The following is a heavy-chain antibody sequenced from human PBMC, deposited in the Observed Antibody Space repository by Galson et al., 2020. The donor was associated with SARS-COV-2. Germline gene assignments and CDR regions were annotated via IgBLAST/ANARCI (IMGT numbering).Heavy chain of an antibody. CDR2: IDYSGST. D-gene: IGHD3-16*02. CDR3: ARVYYDYVWGSYHSPYDAFDI. CDR1: GGSISSHY. Sequence: TLSLTCTVSGGSISSHYWSWLRQPPGKGLEWIGYIDYSGSTNYNPSLKSRVTISVDTSKNQFFLKLGSVTAADTAVYYCARVYYDYVWGSYHSPYDAFDIWGQGTMVTVSS. V-gene: IGHV4-59*11. J-gene: IGHJ3*02.